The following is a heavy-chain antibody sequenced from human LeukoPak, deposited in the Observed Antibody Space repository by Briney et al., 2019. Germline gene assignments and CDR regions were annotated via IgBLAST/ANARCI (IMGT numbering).Heavy chain of an antibody. Sequence: ASVQVSCKASGYTFTNNYLHWVRQAPGQGLEWMGMIYPRDGSTSYAQNFQGRVTVTRDTSTTTVHMELRGLRSEDTAVYYCARDQEGFDYWGQGTVVTFSS. CDR2: IYPRDGST. V-gene: IGHV1-46*01. J-gene: IGHJ4*02. CDR1: GYTFTNNY. CDR3: ARDQEGFDY.